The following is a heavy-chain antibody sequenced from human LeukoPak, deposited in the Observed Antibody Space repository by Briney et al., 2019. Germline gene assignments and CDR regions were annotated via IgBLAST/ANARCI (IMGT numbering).Heavy chain of an antibody. CDR3: ARTRAYCGGDCYFYYYYYGMDV. CDR2: IIHSGST. CDR1: GGSFSGYY. J-gene: IGHJ6*02. V-gene: IGHV4-34*12. D-gene: IGHD2-21*02. Sequence: SETLSLTCAVYGGSFSGYYWSWIRQPPGKGLEWIGEIIHSGSTNYNPSLKSRVTISVDTSKNQFSLKLSSVTAADTAVYYCARTRAYCGGDCYFYYYYYGMDVWGQGTTVTVSS.